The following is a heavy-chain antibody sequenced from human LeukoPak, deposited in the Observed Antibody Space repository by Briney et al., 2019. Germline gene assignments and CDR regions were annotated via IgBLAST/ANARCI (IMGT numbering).Heavy chain of an antibody. V-gene: IGHV1-18*01. J-gene: IGHJ4*02. Sequence: ASVKVSCKASGYTFTSYGISWVRQAPGQGLEWMGWISAYNGNTNYAQKLQGRVTMTTDTSTSTAYMELRSLRSDDTAVYYCARDPGYGDYVDLLFDYWGQGILVTVSS. CDR2: ISAYNGNT. CDR3: ARDPGYGDYVDLLFDY. CDR1: GYTFTSYG. D-gene: IGHD4-17*01.